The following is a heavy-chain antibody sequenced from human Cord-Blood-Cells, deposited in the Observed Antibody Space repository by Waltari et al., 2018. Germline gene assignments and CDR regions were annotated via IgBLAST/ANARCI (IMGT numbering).Heavy chain of an antibody. D-gene: IGHD1-1*01. CDR1: GFTFSSYG. J-gene: IGHJ2*01. CDR2: ISYDGSNK. CDR3: VATAKLYWYFDL. V-gene: IGHV3-30*03. Sequence: GFTFSSYGMHWVRQAPGKGLEWVAVISYDGSNKYYADSVKGRFTISRDNSKNTLYLQMNSLRAEDTAVYYCVATAKLYWYFDLWGRGTLVTVSS.